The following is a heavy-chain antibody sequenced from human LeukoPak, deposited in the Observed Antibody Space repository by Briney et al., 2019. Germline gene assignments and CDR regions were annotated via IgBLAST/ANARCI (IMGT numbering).Heavy chain of an antibody. V-gene: IGHV3-33*01. CDR3: TRDEADRPGIKVAIADY. CDR1: GFTLSSYS. Sequence: GGSLRLSCAASGFTLSSYSMHWVRQAPGKGLEWVAVIWHDGTQKYYADSVKGRVIISRDNSKSTLYLQMNSLRAEDTAMYYCTRDEADRPGIKVAIADYWGRGTLVTVSS. D-gene: IGHD2-21*01. J-gene: IGHJ4*02. CDR2: IWHDGTQK.